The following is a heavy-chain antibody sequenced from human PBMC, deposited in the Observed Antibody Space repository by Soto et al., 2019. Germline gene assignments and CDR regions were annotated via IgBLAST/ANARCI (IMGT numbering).Heavy chain of an antibody. CDR3: ASNLFYGSGTYYFDY. D-gene: IGHD3-10*01. V-gene: IGHV4-30-2*01. CDR2: IYHTGTT. J-gene: IGHJ4*02. Sequence: PSDTLSLTCTVSGGSINSGDYSWTWIRQPPGKGLEWIGYIYHTGTTYYNMSLKSRVTISVDRSKNQFSLKLSSVTAADTAVYYCASNLFYGSGTYYFDYWGQGTLVTVSS. CDR1: GGSINSGDYS.